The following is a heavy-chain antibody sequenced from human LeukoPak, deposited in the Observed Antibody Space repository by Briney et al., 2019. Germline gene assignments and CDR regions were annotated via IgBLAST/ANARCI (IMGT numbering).Heavy chain of an antibody. CDR2: INPILGIA. J-gene: IGHJ5*02. D-gene: IGHD1-1*01. CDR1: EYTFTGYY. Sequence: SVKVSCKASEYTFTGYYMQWVRQAPGQGLEWMGWINPILGIANYAQKFQGRVTITADTSTSTVYLELSNVRFDDTAIYYCTRDQNVRGVAAGMEGWFDPWGQGTLVTVSS. CDR3: TRDQNVRGVAAGMEGWFDP. V-gene: IGHV1-69*10.